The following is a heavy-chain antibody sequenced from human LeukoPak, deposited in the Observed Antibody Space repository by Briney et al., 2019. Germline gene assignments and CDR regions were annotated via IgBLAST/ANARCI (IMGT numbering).Heavy chain of an antibody. CDR3: ATLGWWDS. J-gene: IGHJ4*02. D-gene: IGHD2-15*01. Sequence: SESLSLTCTVSGDSVSKDKYYCGWIRQPPGGGLEWIGSIYYSGSTYYNASLNSRVTISVDTPKNQFSLKLSSVTPADRAVICCATLGWWDSWGQGSLVTVSS. CDR1: GDSVSKDKYY. CDR2: IYYSGST. V-gene: IGHV4-39*01.